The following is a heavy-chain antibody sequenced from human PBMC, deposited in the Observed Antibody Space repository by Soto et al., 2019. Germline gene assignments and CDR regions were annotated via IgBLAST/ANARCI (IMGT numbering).Heavy chain of an antibody. CDR3: ARDIIFGPPPGYYYCGMDV. Sequence: GGSRRLSCAASGFTFSSNWMSWVGQGPGKGQEGVANIKQEGSEKYNVDAVKGRFTISRDNATNSLYLQMNSLRAEDTAVYYCARDIIFGPPPGYYYCGMDVWGQGTTVTVSS. D-gene: IGHD3-3*01. CDR2: IKQEGSEK. V-gene: IGHV3-7*01. CDR1: GFTFSSNW. J-gene: IGHJ6*02.